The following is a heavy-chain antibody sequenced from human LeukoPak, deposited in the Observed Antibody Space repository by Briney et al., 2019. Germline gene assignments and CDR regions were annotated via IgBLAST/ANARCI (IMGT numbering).Heavy chain of an antibody. CDR3: ARRRGSGSYYYFDY. D-gene: IGHD3-10*01. CDR1: GGSFSSYY. Sequence: SETLSLTCTVSGGSFSSYYWSWIRQPPGKGLEWIGYIYTSGSTNYNPSLKSRVTISVDTSKNQFSLKLSSVTAADTAVYYCARRRGSGSYYYFDYWGQGTLVTVSS. CDR2: IYTSGST. V-gene: IGHV4-4*09. J-gene: IGHJ4*02.